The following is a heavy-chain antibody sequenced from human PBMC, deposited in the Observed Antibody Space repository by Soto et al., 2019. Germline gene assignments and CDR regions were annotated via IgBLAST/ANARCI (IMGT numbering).Heavy chain of an antibody. Sequence: GGSLRLSCAASVFTFSSYWMSWVRQAPGKGLEWVANIKQDGSEKYYVDSVKGRFTISRDNAKNSLYLQMNSLRAEDTAVYYCVRDSYCSGGSCYHPEFDYWGQGTLVTVSS. CDR2: IKQDGSEK. CDR3: VRDSYCSGGSCYHPEFDY. D-gene: IGHD2-15*01. J-gene: IGHJ4*02. CDR1: VFTFSSYW. V-gene: IGHV3-7*01.